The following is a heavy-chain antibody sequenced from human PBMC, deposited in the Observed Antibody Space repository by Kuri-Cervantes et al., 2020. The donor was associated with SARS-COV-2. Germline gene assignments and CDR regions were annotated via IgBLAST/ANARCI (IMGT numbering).Heavy chain of an antibody. D-gene: IGHD1-14*01. CDR1: GFSFSSYG. V-gene: IGHV3-48*02. CDR2: IDASGKSR. Sequence: GESLKISCAASGFSFSSYGMSWVRQAPGMGLEWVSHIDASGKSRYYIDSVQGRFTISRDNARNSLYLQMNSLTEEDTAVYYCSTTWDHWGQGTLVTVSS. CDR3: STTWDH. J-gene: IGHJ4*02.